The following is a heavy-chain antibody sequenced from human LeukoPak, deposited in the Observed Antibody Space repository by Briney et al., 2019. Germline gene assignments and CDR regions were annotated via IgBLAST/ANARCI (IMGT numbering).Heavy chain of an antibody. CDR2: VSSHGNDG. CDR1: EFTFSHFA. Sequence: GGSLRLSCAVSEFTFSHFAMHWVRQAPGKGLEWVAVVSSHGNDGYYADSVKGRFTISRDNSKNTLYLQIDSLRAEDTAIYYCTRDAYNFNDFDYWSQGTLVTVSS. CDR3: TRDAYNFNDFDY. D-gene: IGHD5-24*01. V-gene: IGHV3-30*01. J-gene: IGHJ4*02.